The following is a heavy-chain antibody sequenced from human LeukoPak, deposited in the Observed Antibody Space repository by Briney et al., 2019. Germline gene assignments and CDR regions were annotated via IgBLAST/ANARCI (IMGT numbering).Heavy chain of an antibody. J-gene: IGHJ6*03. CDR2: IIPIFGTA. Sequence: ASVKVSCKASGGTFSSYAISWVRQAPGQGLEWMGGIIPIFGTANYAQKFQGRVTITTDESTSTAYMELSSLRSEDTAVYYCARAPSVPPDDYDFFDNYYYYYMDVWGKGTTVTVSS. D-gene: IGHD3-3*01. CDR3: ARAPSVPPDDYDFFDNYYYYYMDV. CDR1: GGTFSSYA. V-gene: IGHV1-69*05.